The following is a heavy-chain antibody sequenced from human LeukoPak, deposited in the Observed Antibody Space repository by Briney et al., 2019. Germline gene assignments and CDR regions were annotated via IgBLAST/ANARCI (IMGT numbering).Heavy chain of an antibody. CDR2: MKLDGSEE. V-gene: IGHV3-7*01. CDR1: GFTFRSYW. Sequence: GGSLRLSCAASGFTFRSYWMSWVRQAPGKGLEWVANMKLDGSEEYYVDSVKGRFTISSDNAKNSLYLQMNRLRVDDTAVYYCERWARYCSSDSCYPWFDPRRQPTKVGVCS. J-gene: IGHJ5*02. CDR3: ERWARYCSSDSCYPWFDP. D-gene: IGHD2-15*01.